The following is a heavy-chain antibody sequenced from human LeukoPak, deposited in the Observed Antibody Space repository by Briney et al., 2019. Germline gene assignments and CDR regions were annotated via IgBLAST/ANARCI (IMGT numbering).Heavy chain of an antibody. Sequence: ASVKVSCKASGYTFTSYDINWVRQATGQGLEWMGWMNPNSGNTGYAQKFQGRVTITTDESTSTAYMELSSLRSEDTAVYYCARESHLYYDSSGYSSAFDIWGQGTMVTVSS. CDR3: ARESHLYYDSSGYSSAFDI. CDR1: GYTFTSYD. D-gene: IGHD3-22*01. J-gene: IGHJ3*02. V-gene: IGHV1-8*01. CDR2: MNPNSGNT.